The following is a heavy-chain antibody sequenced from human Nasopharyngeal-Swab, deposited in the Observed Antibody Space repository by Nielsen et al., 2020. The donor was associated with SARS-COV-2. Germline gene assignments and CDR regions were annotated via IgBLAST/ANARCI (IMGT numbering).Heavy chain of an antibody. CDR1: GVTFSGYW. V-gene: IGHV3-7*01. J-gene: IGHJ4*02. D-gene: IGHD3-16*02. CDR3: ARDQLDHPYDYVWGTYRYTYFDY. Sequence: WGTLRLTCAASGVTFSGYWMSWVRQAPGKGLEWVATIKQDGSEKYSVDSVKGRFTISRDNAKNSLYLQMNSLRAEDTAVYYCARDQLDHPYDYVWGTYRYTYFDYWGQGTLVTVSS. CDR2: IKQDGSEK.